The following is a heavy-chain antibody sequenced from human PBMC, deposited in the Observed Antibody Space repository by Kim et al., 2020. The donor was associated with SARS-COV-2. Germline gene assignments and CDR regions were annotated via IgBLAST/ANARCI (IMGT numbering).Heavy chain of an antibody. CDR3: ARVGGYCSSTSCYPRYQYFDY. CDR1: GGSFSGYY. CDR2: INHSGST. D-gene: IGHD2-2*01. J-gene: IGHJ4*02. V-gene: IGHV4-34*01. Sequence: ETLSLTCAVYGGSFSGYYWSWIRQPPGKGLEWIGEINHSGSTNYNPSLKSRVTISVDTSKNQFSLKLSSVTAADTAVYYCARVGGYCSSTSCYPRYQYFDYWGQGTLVTVSS.